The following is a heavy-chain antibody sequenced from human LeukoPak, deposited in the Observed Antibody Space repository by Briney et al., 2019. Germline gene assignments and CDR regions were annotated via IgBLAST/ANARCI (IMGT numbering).Heavy chain of an antibody. CDR2: IKTDGSEK. J-gene: IGHJ5*02. V-gene: IGHV3-7*03. CDR1: GFTFSSXW. Sequence: PGGSLRLFCEASGFTFSSXWMSWVRQAPGKGLEWVANIKTDGSEKYYVDSVKGRFTISRDNAKNSLYLQMNSLRVEDTALYYCAKDMYGQQWLALVSWGQGSLVTVSS. D-gene: IGHD6-19*01. CDR3: AKDMYGQQWLALVS.